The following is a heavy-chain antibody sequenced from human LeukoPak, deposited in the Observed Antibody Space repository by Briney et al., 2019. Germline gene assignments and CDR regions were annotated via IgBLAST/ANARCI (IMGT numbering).Heavy chain of an antibody. CDR3: ARDKGQYGSGTRGFTWFDP. J-gene: IGHJ5*02. V-gene: IGHV4-61*02. CDR1: GALISSGSYY. D-gene: IGHD3-10*01. CDR2: MYTSGST. Sequence: SETLSLTCTVSGALISSGSYYWSWIRQPAGKGLEWIGRMYTSGSTNYNPSLKSRVTISVDTSKNQFSLKLSSVTAADTAVYYCARDKGQYGSGTRGFTWFDPWGQGTLVTVSS.